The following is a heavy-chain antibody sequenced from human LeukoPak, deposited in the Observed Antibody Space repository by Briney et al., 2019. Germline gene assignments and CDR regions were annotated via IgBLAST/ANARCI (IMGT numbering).Heavy chain of an antibody. J-gene: IGHJ4*02. Sequence: GGSLRLSCAASGFTFSSYAMSWVRQAPGKGLEWVSAISGSGGSTYYADSVKGRFTISRDNSKNTLYLQMNSLRAEDTAVYYCAKENYYDSSGYLYYFDYWGQGTLVTVSS. D-gene: IGHD3-22*01. CDR1: GFTFSSYA. CDR3: AKENYYDSSGYLYYFDY. CDR2: ISGSGGST. V-gene: IGHV3-23*01.